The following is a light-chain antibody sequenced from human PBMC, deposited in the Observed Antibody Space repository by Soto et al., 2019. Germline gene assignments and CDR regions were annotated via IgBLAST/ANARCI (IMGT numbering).Light chain of an antibody. CDR1: QSMSDS. Sequence: DIQLTQSPSSLSASVGDRVTITCRASQSMSDSLNWYQQKSGQAPKLLIYSASNSESGVPSRFSGGGSGTDFTLTISSLQPEDFGTYFCQQSYSNSYTFGQGTTLEIK. J-gene: IGKJ2*01. CDR2: SAS. CDR3: QQSYSNSYT. V-gene: IGKV1-39*01.